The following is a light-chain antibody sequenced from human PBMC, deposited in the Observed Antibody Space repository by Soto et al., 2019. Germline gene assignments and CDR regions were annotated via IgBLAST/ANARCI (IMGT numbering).Light chain of an antibody. Sequence: QSALTQPASVSGSPGQSITISCTGTSSDVGGYNYVSWFQQYAGKAPKLMIYEVSNRPSGVFIRFFGSKSGNTASLTISGLQAGEGAGYYCSSYTSSSTLFGTGTKLTVL. CDR3: SSYTSSSTL. CDR1: SSDVGGYNY. V-gene: IGLV2-14*01. J-gene: IGLJ1*01. CDR2: EVS.